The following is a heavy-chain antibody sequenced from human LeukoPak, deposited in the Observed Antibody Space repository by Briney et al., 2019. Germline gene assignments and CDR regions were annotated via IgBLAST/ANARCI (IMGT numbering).Heavy chain of an antibody. Sequence: PGGSLRLSCAAFGFTFSSYSMNWVRQAPGKGLEWVSSISSSSSSIYYADSVKGRFTISRDNAKNSLYLQMNSLRAEDTAVYYCARANPPGISFFDYWGQGTLVTVSS. CDR3: ARANPPGISFFDY. CDR1: GFTFSSYS. V-gene: IGHV3-21*01. D-gene: IGHD2-15*01. CDR2: ISSSSSSI. J-gene: IGHJ4*02.